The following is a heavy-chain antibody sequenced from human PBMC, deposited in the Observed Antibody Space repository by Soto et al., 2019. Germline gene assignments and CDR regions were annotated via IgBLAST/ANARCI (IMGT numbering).Heavy chain of an antibody. J-gene: IGHJ4*02. V-gene: IGHV3-33*01. Sequence: QVQLVESGGGVVQPGRSLRLSCAASGFTFSSYGMHWVRQAPGKGLEWVAVIWYDGSNKYYADSVKGRFTISRDNSKNTLYLQMNSLRAEDTAVYYCARDRIRSPMVRGVMGHWGQGTLVTVSS. CDR1: GFTFSSYG. CDR3: ARDRIRSPMVRGVMGH. CDR2: IWYDGSNK. D-gene: IGHD3-10*01.